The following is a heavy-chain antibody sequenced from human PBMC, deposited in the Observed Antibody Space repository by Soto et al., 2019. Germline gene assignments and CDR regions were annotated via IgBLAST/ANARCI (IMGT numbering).Heavy chain of an antibody. J-gene: IGHJ4*02. D-gene: IGHD6-19*01. Sequence: QITLKESGPTLVEPTRTLPLTCTFSVFSFSSSGVAVGWSRQSPGKALEWVASICWDDAKRYRTSLKSRLTITTDTSQNQVVLTMTNMDPVDTGSYYCAHRLRSSNGWGAFDYWGQGIVVTVSS. CDR3: AHRLRSSNGWGAFDY. CDR1: VFSFSSSGVA. V-gene: IGHV2-5*02. CDR2: ICWDDAK.